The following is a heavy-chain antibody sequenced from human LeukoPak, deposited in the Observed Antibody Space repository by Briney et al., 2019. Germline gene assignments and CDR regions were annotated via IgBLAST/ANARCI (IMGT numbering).Heavy chain of an antibody. D-gene: IGHD6-19*01. CDR3: ARDRYSSGWYVPAY. CDR2: MNPNSGNT. V-gene: IGHV1-8*01. Sequence: ASVKVSCKASGYTFSSYDINWVRQATGQGLEWMGWMNPNSGNTGYAQKFQGRVTMTRNTSISTAYMELSRLRSEDTAVYYCARDRYSSGWYVPAYWGQGTLVTVSS. J-gene: IGHJ4*02. CDR1: GYTFSSYD.